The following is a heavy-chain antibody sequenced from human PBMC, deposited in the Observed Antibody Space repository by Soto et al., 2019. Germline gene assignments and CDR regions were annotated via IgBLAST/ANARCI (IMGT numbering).Heavy chain of an antibody. CDR2: IYSGGST. D-gene: IGHD4-17*01. J-gene: IGHJ1*01. V-gene: IGHV3-53*04. Sequence: EVQLVESGGGLVQPGGSLRLSCAASGFTVSSNYMSWVRQAPGKGLEWVSVIYSGGSTYYADSVKGRFTISRHNSKNRLYLQMNSLRAENTAVYYCARAIKDGDAEYFQHWARAPWSPSPQ. CDR3: ARAIKDGDAEYFQH. CDR1: GFTVSSNY.